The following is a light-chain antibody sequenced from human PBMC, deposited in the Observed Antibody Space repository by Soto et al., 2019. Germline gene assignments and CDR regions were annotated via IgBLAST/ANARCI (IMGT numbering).Light chain of an antibody. V-gene: IGKV1-39*01. CDR3: QQSYSTPYT. Sequence: DIQMTQSPSSLSASVGDRVTITCRASQSISSYLNWYQQKPGKAPKLLIYAASSLQSGVPSRFSGSGSGTEFTLTISSLQPEDFATYYCQQSYSTPYTFGQCNNLEIK. CDR2: AAS. J-gene: IGKJ2*01. CDR1: QSISSY.